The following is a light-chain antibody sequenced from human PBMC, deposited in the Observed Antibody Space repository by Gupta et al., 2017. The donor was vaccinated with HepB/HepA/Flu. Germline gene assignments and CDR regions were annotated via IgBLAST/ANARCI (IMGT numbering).Light chain of an antibody. Sequence: SYELTQPPSMSVSPGQTASIICSGDKLGERYACWYQQKPGQSPVLVIYQDSKRPSEIPERFSGSNSGNTAKLTIRGTQPVDEADYYCQAWDTTTVVFGGGTKLTVL. CDR2: QDS. CDR3: QAWDTTTVV. CDR1: KLGERY. J-gene: IGLJ2*01. V-gene: IGLV3-1*01.